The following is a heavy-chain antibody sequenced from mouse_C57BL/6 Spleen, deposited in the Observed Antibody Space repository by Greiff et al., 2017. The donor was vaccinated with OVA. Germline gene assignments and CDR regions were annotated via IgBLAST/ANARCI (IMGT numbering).Heavy chain of an antibody. J-gene: IGHJ4*01. D-gene: IGHD2-4*01. CDR3: ARDGVYYDYSYAMDY. CDR2: ISYDGSN. CDR1: GYSITSGYY. Sequence: ESGPGLVKPSQSLSLTCSVTGYSITSGYYWNWIRQFPGNKLEWMGYISYDGSNNYNPSLKNRISITRDTSKNQFFLKLNSVTTEDTATYYCARDGVYYDYSYAMDYWGQGTSVTVSS. V-gene: IGHV3-6*01.